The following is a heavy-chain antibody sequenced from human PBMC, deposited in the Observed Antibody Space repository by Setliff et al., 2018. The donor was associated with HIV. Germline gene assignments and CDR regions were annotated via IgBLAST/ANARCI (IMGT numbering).Heavy chain of an antibody. D-gene: IGHD2-2*01. J-gene: IGHJ4*02. V-gene: IGHV4-39*07. CDR2: IYYSGST. CDR3: ASRWPAMREFDY. Sequence: ETLSLTCTVSGGSISSNNYYWGWIRQPPGKGLEWIGSIYYSGSTYYNPSLKSRVTISVDRSKNQFSLKVTSVTAADTAVYYCASRWPAMREFDYWGQGTLVTVSS. CDR1: GGSISSNNYY.